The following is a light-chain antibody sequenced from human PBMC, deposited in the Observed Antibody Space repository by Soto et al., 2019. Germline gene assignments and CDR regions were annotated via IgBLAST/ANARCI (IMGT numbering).Light chain of an antibody. Sequence: DIQITRSPSSLSGSLGYIVTITFRASQDIGKALDWYQQKPGEAPKRLIYTVSSLQSGVPSTFSGSGSGTEFTLTISSLQPEDFATFYCLQRKAFTLTFGQGTRLEIK. CDR3: LQRKAFTLT. CDR2: TVS. J-gene: IGKJ5*01. CDR1: QDIGKA. V-gene: IGKV1-17*01.